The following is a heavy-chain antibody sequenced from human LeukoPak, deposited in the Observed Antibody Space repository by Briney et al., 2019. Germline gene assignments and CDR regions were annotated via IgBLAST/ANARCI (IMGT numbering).Heavy chain of an antibody. CDR3: AREYDSRARFDS. J-gene: IGHJ4*02. CDR2: IGYSGSPI. Sequence: AGSLRLSCAGSGDSFISHTMIWVRQAPGKGLEWICYIGYSGSPIYYADSVKGRFGISRDDAKTSLYPHMNSLRAEDTAFYYCAREYDSRARFDSWGQGILVTVSS. CDR1: GDSFISHT. V-gene: IGHV3-48*01. D-gene: IGHD4-11*01.